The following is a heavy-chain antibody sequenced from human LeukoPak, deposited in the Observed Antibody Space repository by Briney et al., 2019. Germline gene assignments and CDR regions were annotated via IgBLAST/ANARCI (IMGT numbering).Heavy chain of an antibody. D-gene: IGHD3-3*01. CDR3: ARDNGEHTYYDFWSGYWPTDNWFDP. V-gene: IGHV3-21*01. J-gene: IGHJ5*02. CDR2: XXXXXXXX. Sequence: PGGSLRLSCAASGFTFSSYSMNWVRQAPGKXLEXXXXXXXXXXXXXXXDSVKGRFTISRDNAKNSLYLQMNSLRAEDTAVYYCARDNGEHTYYDFWSGYWPTDNWFDPWGQGTLVTVSS. CDR1: GFTFSSYS.